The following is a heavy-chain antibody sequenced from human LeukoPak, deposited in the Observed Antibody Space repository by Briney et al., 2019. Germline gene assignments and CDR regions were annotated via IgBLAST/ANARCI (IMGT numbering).Heavy chain of an antibody. CDR1: GFTFSSYS. CDR2: ISSSSSTI. J-gene: IGHJ4*02. CDR3: ARAPRRAGIAVAGTVPYFDY. D-gene: IGHD6-19*01. V-gene: IGHV3-48*04. Sequence: GGSLRLSCAASGFTFSSYSMNWVRQAPGKGLEWVSYISSSSSTIYYADSVKGRFTISRDNAKNSLYLQMNSLRAEDAAVYYCARAPRRAGIAVAGTVPYFDYWGQGTLVTVSS.